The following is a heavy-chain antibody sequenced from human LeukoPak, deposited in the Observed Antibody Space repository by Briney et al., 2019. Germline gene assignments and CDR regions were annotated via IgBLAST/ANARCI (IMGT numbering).Heavy chain of an antibody. V-gene: IGHV3-74*01. D-gene: IGHD4-17*01. CDR3: ARLRAWGAFDI. Sequence: PGGSLRLSCAASGLTFSNYYMHWVRQAPGKGPVWVSRISSDGSSTSYADSVKGRFTISRDNSKNTLYLQMNSLRAEDTAVYYCARLRAWGAFDIWGQGTMVTVSS. CDR1: GLTFSNYY. J-gene: IGHJ3*02. CDR2: ISSDGSST.